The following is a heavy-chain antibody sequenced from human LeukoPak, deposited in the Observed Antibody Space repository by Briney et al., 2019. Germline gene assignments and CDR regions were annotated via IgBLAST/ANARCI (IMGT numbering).Heavy chain of an antibody. V-gene: IGHV3-43D*03. J-gene: IGHJ6*03. Sequence: GGSLRLSCAASGFTFDDYAMHWVRQAPGKGLEWVSLISWDGGSTYYADSVKGRFTISRDNSKNSLYLQMNSLRAEDTALYYCAKDIGGYYYMDVWGKGTTVTVSS. D-gene: IGHD3-16*01. CDR3: AKDIGGYYYMDV. CDR2: ISWDGGST. CDR1: GFTFDDYA.